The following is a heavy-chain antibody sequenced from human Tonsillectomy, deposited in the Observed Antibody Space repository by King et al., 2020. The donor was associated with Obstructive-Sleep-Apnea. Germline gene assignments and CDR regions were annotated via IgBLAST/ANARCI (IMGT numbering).Heavy chain of an antibody. J-gene: IGHJ4*02. CDR1: GFTFSYAW. V-gene: IGHV3-15*01. CDR2: IKSKTNGGSI. CDR3: STEDD. Sequence: VQLVESGGGLVKPGGSLTLSCAASGFTFSYAWMSWVRQAPGKGLEWVGRIKSKTNGGSIDYAAPVKDRFTISRDDSKNTLYLQMNSLKTEDTAVYYCSTEDDWGQGTLVTVSS.